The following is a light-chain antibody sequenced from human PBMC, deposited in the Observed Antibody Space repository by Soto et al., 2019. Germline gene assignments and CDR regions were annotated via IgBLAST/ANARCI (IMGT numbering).Light chain of an antibody. V-gene: IGLV2-14*01. CDR3: SSYTSSSTRV. Sequence: QSVLTQPASVSGSPGRSITISCTGTSSAVGGYNYVSWYQQHPGKAPKLMIYEVSNRPSGVSNRFSGSKSGNTSSLTISGLQAEDEADYYCSSYTSSSTRVFGGGTKLTVL. J-gene: IGLJ3*02. CDR2: EVS. CDR1: SSAVGGYNY.